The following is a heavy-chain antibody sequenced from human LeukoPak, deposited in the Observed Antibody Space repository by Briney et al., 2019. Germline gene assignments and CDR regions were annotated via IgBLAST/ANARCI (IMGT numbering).Heavy chain of an antibody. J-gene: IGHJ4*02. CDR2: IDSDGSWT. V-gene: IGHV3-74*01. CDR3: VSFYETY. D-gene: IGHD2-2*01. Sequence: GGSLRLSCAASGNYWMHWVRQAPGKGLVWVSHIDSDGSWTGYADSVKGRFTISKDNAKNMVYLHMNSLRVDDTAVYYCVSFYETYWGRGTLVTVSS. CDR1: GNYW.